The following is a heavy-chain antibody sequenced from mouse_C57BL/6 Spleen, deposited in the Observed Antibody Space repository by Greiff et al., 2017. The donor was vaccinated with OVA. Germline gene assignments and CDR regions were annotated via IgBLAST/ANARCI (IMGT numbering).Heavy chain of an antibody. CDR3: ARHGYYWYFDV. J-gene: IGHJ1*03. CDR1: GYAFSSSW. D-gene: IGHD2-2*01. V-gene: IGHV1-82*01. CDR2: IYPGDGDT. Sequence: VQVVESGPELVKPGASVQISCKASGYAFSSSWMNWVKQRPGKGLEWIGRIYPGDGDTNYNGKFKGKATLTADKSSSTAYMRLSSLTSEDSAVYFCARHGYYWYFDVWGTGTTVTVSS.